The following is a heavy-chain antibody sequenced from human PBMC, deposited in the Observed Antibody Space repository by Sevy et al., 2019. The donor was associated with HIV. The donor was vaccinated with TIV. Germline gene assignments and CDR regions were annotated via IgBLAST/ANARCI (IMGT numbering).Heavy chain of an antibody. CDR1: GFTFSSYW. V-gene: IGHV3-7*01. Sequence: GGSLRLSCAVSGFTFSSYWMSWVRQAPGKGLEWVANINQDGSGKYYVDSVKGRFTISRDSAKNSVYVQMNSLSDEDTGVYYCVRDRSSGWFDSWGQGTLVTVSS. CDR3: VRDRSSGWFDS. J-gene: IGHJ5*01. CDR2: INQDGSGK. D-gene: IGHD6-13*01.